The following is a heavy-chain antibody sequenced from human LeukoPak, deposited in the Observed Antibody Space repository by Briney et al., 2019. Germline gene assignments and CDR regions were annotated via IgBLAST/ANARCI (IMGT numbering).Heavy chain of an antibody. CDR1: GFTFSSYS. CDR2: ISSSSSYI. D-gene: IGHD2-2*01. V-gene: IGHV3-21*01. Sequence: GGSLRLSCAASGFTFSSYSMNWVRQAPGKGLEWVSSISSSSSYIYYADSVKGRFTISRDNAKNSLYLQMNSLRAEDTAVYYCASYCSSTSCYEWDYWGQGTLATVSS. J-gene: IGHJ4*02. CDR3: ASYCSSTSCYEWDY.